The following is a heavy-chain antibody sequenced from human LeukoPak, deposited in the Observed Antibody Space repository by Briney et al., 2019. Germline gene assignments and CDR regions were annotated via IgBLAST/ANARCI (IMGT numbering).Heavy chain of an antibody. CDR2: ISNSGITT. V-gene: IGHV3-11*01. CDR1: GFTFSDYF. J-gene: IGHJ4*02. D-gene: IGHD5-18*01. CDR3: SRDPRQLDY. Sequence: GGSLRLSCAASGFTFSDYFMTWIRQAPGKGLEWVSHISNSGITTSYADSVKGRFTISRDNAKNSLYLQMNSLRAEDTAVYYCSRDPRQLDYWGQGTLVTVSS.